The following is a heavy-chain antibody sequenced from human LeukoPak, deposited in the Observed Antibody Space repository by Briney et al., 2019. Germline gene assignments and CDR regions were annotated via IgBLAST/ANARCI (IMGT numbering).Heavy chain of an antibody. D-gene: IGHD2-21*01. CDR1: GFPFGSHA. CDR2: ISGSGGST. V-gene: IGHV3-23*01. Sequence: GGSLRLSCAASGFPFGSHAMKWVRQAPGKGLEWVSAISGSGGSTYYADSVKGRFTISRDNSKNTLYLQMNSLRAEDTAVYYCANLGAWGLSGLNLLDYWGQGTLVTVSS. J-gene: IGHJ4*02. CDR3: ANLGAWGLSGLNLLDY.